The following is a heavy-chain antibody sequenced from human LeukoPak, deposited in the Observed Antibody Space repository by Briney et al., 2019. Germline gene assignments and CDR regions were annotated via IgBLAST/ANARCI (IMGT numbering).Heavy chain of an antibody. Sequence: GGSLRLSCAASGFTFSSYGMHWVRQAPGKGLEWVAVISYDGSNKYYADSVKGRFTISRDNPKNTLYLQMNSLRAEDTAVYYCATELDVATEGYYFGYWGQGTLVTVSS. V-gene: IGHV3-30*03. J-gene: IGHJ4*02. CDR1: GFTFSSYG. CDR2: ISYDGSNK. D-gene: IGHD5-12*01. CDR3: ATELDVATEGYYFGY.